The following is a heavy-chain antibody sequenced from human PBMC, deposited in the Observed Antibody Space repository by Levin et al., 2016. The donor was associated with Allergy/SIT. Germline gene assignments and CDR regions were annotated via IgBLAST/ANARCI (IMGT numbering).Heavy chain of an antibody. V-gene: IGHV3-23*01. CDR2: ISGSGGST. D-gene: IGHD3-22*01. CDR3: TMAGEEGYYDSSGYYGDI. J-gene: IGHJ3*02. Sequence: VRQAPGKGLEWVSAISGSGGSTYYADSVKGRFTISRDNSKNTLYLQMNSLRAEDTAVYYCTMAGEEGYYDSSGYYGDIWGQGTMVTVSS.